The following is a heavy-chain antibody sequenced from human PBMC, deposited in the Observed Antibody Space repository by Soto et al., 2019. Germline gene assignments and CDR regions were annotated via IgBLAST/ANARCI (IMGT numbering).Heavy chain of an antibody. D-gene: IGHD3-22*01. Sequence: GESLKISCAASGFTFSSYAMHWVRQAPGKGLEWVAVISYDGSNKYYADSVKGRFTISRDNSKNTLYLQMNSLRAEDTAVYYCARALIYYDSSGHGPFDIWGQGTMVTISS. CDR1: GFTFSSYA. V-gene: IGHV3-30-3*01. CDR2: ISYDGSNK. J-gene: IGHJ3*02. CDR3: ARALIYYDSSGHGPFDI.